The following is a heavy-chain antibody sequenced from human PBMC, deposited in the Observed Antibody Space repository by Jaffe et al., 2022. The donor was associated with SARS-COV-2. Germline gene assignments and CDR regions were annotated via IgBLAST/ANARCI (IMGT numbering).Heavy chain of an antibody. J-gene: IGHJ4*02. Sequence: EAQMVESGGGLVQPGGSLRLSCAASGFSISNYWMSWVRQAPGKGLEWVANIKRDGSDKFYVESVKGRFTVSRDNTKNSVYLQMNSLRAEDTAVYYCARFRTGDYGLDYWGQGTLVTVSS. V-gene: IGHV3-7*03. CDR1: GFSISNYW. CDR2: IKRDGSDK. CDR3: ARFRTGDYGLDY. D-gene: IGHD1-1*01.